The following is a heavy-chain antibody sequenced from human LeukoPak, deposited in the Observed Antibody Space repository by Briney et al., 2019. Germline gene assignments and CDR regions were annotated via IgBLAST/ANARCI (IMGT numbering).Heavy chain of an antibody. CDR3: AKDSAEYYYDCSGYWDYFDY. CDR2: ISGSGGST. D-gene: IGHD3-22*01. CDR1: GFTFSSYA. J-gene: IGHJ4*02. V-gene: IGHV3-23*01. Sequence: PGGSLRLSCAASGFTFSSYAMSWVRQAPGKGLEWVSAISGSGGSTYYADSVKGRFTISRDNSKNTLYLQTNSLRAEDTAVYYCAKDSAEYYYDCSGYWDYFDYWGQGTLVTVSS.